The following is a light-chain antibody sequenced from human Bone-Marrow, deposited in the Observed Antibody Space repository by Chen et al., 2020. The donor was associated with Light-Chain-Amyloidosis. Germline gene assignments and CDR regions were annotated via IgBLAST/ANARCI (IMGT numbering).Light chain of an antibody. CDR3: QSEQGSSQVV. CDR1: SGSIATNY. J-gene: IGLJ3*02. Sequence: NFMLTQPHSVSESPGQTVIISCTRSSGSIATNYVQWYQQRPGSSPTTVIYEDDQRPSGVPDRFSGSSDRSSNTASLTISGLKTEDGADYYWQSEQGSSQVVFGGGTKLTVL. V-gene: IGLV6-57*01. CDR2: EDD.